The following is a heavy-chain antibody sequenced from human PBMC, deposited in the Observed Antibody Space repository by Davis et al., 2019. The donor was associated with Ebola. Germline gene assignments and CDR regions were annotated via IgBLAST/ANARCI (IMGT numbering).Heavy chain of an antibody. Sequence: PSETLSLTCTVSGVSISRHYWSWIRQPPGKRLEWFGSIYYTGNAYYHSSLPRRATISVDTSKNQFSLKLTSVTAADTAMYYCSERGSSVWGQGALVTISS. CDR2: IYYTGNA. D-gene: IGHD3-10*01. CDR3: SERGSSV. CDR1: GVSISRHY. V-gene: IGHV4-59*03. J-gene: IGHJ4*02.